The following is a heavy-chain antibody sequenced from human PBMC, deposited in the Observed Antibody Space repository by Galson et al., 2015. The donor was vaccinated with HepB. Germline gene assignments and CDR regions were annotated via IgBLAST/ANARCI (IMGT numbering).Heavy chain of an antibody. Sequence: SLRLSCAASGFTFSSYEMNWVRQAPGKGLEWVSYIRSSGSIIYYADSVKGRFTITRDNAKNSLYLQMNSLRVEDTAVYYCARATMTTSAIFDYWGQGTLVTVSS. V-gene: IGHV3-48*03. CDR1: GFTFSSYE. D-gene: IGHD4-17*01. J-gene: IGHJ4*02. CDR3: ARATMTTSAIFDY. CDR2: IRSSGSII.